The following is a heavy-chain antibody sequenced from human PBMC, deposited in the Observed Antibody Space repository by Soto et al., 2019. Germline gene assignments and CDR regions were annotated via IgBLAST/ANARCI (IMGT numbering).Heavy chain of an antibody. D-gene: IGHD7-27*01. Sequence: QSTFKESGPTLVKPTQTLTLTCTFSGFSLSTSGVGVGWIRQPPGKALEWLALIYWDDDKRYSPSLKSRLTITKDTSKNQVVLTMTNMDPVDTATYYCTHSLIPNWGSRGAFDYWGQGNLVTVSS. CDR1: GFSLSTSGVG. J-gene: IGHJ4*02. CDR2: IYWDDDK. V-gene: IGHV2-5*02. CDR3: THSLIPNWGSRGAFDY.